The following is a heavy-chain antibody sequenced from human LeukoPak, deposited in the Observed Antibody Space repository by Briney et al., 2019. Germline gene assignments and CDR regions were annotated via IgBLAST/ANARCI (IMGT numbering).Heavy chain of an antibody. D-gene: IGHD3-10*01. CDR3: ARAALWFGELLSSYFDY. J-gene: IGHJ4*02. CDR1: GFTFSSYA. V-gene: IGHV3-30-3*01. Sequence: HPGGSLRLSCAASGFTFSSYAMHWVRQAPGKGLEWVAVISYDGSNKYYADSVKGRFTISRDNSKNTLYLQMNSLRAEDTAVYYCARAALWFGELLSSYFDYWGQGTLVTVSS. CDR2: ISYDGSNK.